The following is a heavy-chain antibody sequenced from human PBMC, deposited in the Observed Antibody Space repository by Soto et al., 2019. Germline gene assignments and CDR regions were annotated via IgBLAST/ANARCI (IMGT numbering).Heavy chain of an antibody. V-gene: IGHV3-30-3*01. CDR1: GFTFSSCA. Sequence: QVQLVESGGGVVQPGRSLRLSCAASGFTFSSCAMHWVRQAPGKGLEWVAVISYDGSNKYYADSVKGRFTISRDNSKNTLYLQMNSLRAEDTAVYYCARYMVTDWGQGTLVTVSS. J-gene: IGHJ4*02. CDR2: ISYDGSNK. CDR3: ARYMVTD. D-gene: IGHD2-21*02.